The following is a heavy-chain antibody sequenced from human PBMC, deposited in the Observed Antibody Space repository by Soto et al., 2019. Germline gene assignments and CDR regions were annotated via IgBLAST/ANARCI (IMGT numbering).Heavy chain of an antibody. CDR3: AKVDVSTAGSFDY. CDR1: GFTFSRHG. D-gene: IGHD6-13*01. J-gene: IGHJ4*02. V-gene: IGHV3-23*01. CDR2: INPSGDST. Sequence: GGSRRLSCVASGFTFSRHGLSWVRQAPGKGLEWVSTINPSGDSTFYADSVKGRFTISRDNSKNTVYLQMNSLSVGDTAVYLCAKVDVSTAGSFDYWGQGALVTVSS.